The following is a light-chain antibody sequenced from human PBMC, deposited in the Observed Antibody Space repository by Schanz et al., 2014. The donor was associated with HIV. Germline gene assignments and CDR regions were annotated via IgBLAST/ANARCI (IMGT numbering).Light chain of an antibody. CDR2: GAS. J-gene: IGKJ1*01. V-gene: IGKV3-20*01. Sequence: EIVLTQSPATLSLSPGERATLSCRASQSVSSYLAWYQQKPDQAPKLLIYGASTRATGIPDRFSGSGSGTDFTLTISSLEPEDIAVYYCQQYASSTPGTFGQGTKVEIK. CDR3: QQYASSTPGT. CDR1: QSVSSY.